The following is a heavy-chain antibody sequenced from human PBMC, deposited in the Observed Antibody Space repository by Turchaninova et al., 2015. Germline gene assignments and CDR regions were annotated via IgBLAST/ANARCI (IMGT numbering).Heavy chain of an antibody. J-gene: IGHJ4*02. D-gene: IGHD4-11*01. CDR3: ARGMSHSNYTIDY. V-gene: IGHV4-61*08. CDR2: ISYSGST. CDR1: GDSVSSGDYY. Sequence: GPGLVKPSETLSLTCTVSGDSVSSGDYYWTWIRQPPGEDLEWIGYISYSGSTKINPSLKSRVTMSIDTSKNQFSLKLSSVTAADTALYYCARGMSHSNYTIDYWGQGTLATVSS.